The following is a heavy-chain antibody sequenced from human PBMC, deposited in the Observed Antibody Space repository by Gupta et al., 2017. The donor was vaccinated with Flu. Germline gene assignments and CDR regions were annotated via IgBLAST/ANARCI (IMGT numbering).Heavy chain of an antibody. Sequence: QVQLVESGGGVVQPGRSLRLSCAASGFTFSSYGMHWVRQALGKGLEWVAVIWYVGSNKYYADSVKGRFTISRDNSKNTLDLQMNSLRAEDTAVYYCARDRGITFGGVIAQAFDYWGQGTLVTVSS. CDR3: ARDRGITFGGVIAQAFDY. CDR2: IWYVGSNK. V-gene: IGHV3-33*01. D-gene: IGHD3-16*02. CDR1: GFTFSSYG. J-gene: IGHJ4*02.